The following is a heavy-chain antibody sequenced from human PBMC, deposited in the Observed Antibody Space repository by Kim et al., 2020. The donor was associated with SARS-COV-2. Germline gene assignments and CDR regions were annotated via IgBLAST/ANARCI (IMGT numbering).Heavy chain of an antibody. V-gene: IGHV3-23*01. J-gene: IGHJ4*02. CDR3: AKTPGGYTYGRFYFDS. D-gene: IGHD5-18*01. Sequence: DSVKDRFTIFRDNSKDTFYLQMNSLRADDTAVYYCAKTPGGYTYGRFYFDSWGQGTLVTVSS.